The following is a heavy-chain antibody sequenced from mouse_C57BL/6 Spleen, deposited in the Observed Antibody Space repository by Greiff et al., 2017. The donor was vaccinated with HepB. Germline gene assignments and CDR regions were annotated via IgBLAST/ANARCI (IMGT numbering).Heavy chain of an antibody. D-gene: IGHD2-5*01. Sequence: QVQLQQPGAELVRPGSSVKLSCKASGYTFTSYWMDWVKQRPGQGLEWIGNIYPSDSETHYNQKFKDKATLTVDKSSSTAYMQFSSLTSEDSAVYYCARRDYSNSFAYWGQGTLVTVSA. CDR2: IYPSDSET. V-gene: IGHV1-61*01. J-gene: IGHJ3*01. CDR3: ARRDYSNSFAY. CDR1: GYTFTSYW.